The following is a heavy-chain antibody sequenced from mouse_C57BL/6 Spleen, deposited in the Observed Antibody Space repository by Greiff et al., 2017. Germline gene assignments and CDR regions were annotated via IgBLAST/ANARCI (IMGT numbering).Heavy chain of an antibody. CDR1: GYTFTSYG. J-gene: IGHJ2*01. D-gene: IGHD1-1*01. CDR3: ARSITTVVATCDY. Sequence: VHLVESGAELARPGASVKLSCKASGYTFTSYGISWVKQRTGQGLEWIGEIYPRSGNTYYNEKFKGKATLTADKSSSTAYMELRSLTSEDSAVYFCARSITTVVATCDYWGQGTTLTVSS. CDR2: IYPRSGNT. V-gene: IGHV1-81*01.